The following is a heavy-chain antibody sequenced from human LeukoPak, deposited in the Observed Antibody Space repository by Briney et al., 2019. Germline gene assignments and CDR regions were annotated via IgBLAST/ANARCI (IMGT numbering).Heavy chain of an antibody. V-gene: IGHV4-59*08. CDR1: GGSISSYY. D-gene: IGHD2-15*01. J-gene: IGHJ3*02. CDR3: ARSWGIYCSGGSCYSGDAFDI. CDR2: IYYSGST. Sequence: SETLSLTCTVSGGSISSYYWSWIRQPPGKGLEWIGYIYYSGSTNYNPSLKSRVTISVDTSKNQFSLKLSSVTAADTAVYYCARSWGIYCSGGSCYSGDAFDIWGQGTMDTVSS.